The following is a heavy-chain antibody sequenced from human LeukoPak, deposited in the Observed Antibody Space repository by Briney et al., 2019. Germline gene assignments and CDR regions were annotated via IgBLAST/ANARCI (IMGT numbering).Heavy chain of an antibody. CDR2: ISSSSSYI. Sequence: GGSRRLSCAASGFTFSSYSMNRVRQAPGKGLEWVSSISSSSSYIYYADSVKGRFTISRDNAKNTVYLQMNSLRAEDTAVYYCVSFYETYWGRGTLVTVSS. J-gene: IGHJ4*02. CDR1: GFTFSSYS. CDR3: VSFYETY. V-gene: IGHV3-21*01. D-gene: IGHD2/OR15-2a*01.